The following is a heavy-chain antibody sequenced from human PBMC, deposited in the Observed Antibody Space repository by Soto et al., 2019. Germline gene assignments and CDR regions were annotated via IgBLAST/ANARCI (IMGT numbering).Heavy chain of an antibody. D-gene: IGHD3-3*01. CDR3: AREGGDSDFWRGYSHYYYYGMDV. J-gene: IGHJ6*02. Sequence: QVQLVQSGAEVKKPGASVKVSCKASGYTFPSYDINWVRQATGQGLEWMGGMNPNRGNTGYAQKFQCRVTITKNHSISTADMELSSLRFEDTAVYYCAREGGDSDFWRGYSHYYYYGMDVWGQGTPVTVSS. V-gene: IGHV1-8*01. CDR2: MNPNRGNT. CDR1: GYTFPSYD.